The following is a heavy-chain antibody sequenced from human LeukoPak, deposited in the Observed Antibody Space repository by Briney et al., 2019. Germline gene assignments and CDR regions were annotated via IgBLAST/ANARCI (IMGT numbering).Heavy chain of an antibody. CDR2: INWNGGST. D-gene: IGHD4-11*01. CDR1: GFTFDDYG. V-gene: IGHV3-20*04. CDR3: ARLGKISYWHYSNPTPFDY. J-gene: IGHJ4*02. Sequence: PGGSLRLSCAASGFTFDDYGMSWVRQAPGKGLEWVSGINWNGGSTGYADSVKGRFTISRDNAKNSLYLQMNSLRAEDTAVYYCARLGKISYWHYSNPTPFDYWGQGTLVTVSS.